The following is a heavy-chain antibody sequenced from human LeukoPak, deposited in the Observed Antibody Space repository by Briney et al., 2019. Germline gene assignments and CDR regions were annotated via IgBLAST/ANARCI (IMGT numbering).Heavy chain of an antibody. V-gene: IGHV1-69*13. D-gene: IGHD3-16*01. CDR2: IIPIFGTA. CDR1: GGTFSSYA. CDR3: AEGDPNTGWVWFLDY. J-gene: IGHJ4*02. Sequence: ASVKVSCKASGGTFSSYAISWVRQAPGQGLEWMGGIIPIFGTANYAQKFQGRVTITADESTSTAYMELSSLRSEDTAVHYCAEGDPNTGWVWFLDYWGQGTLVTVSS.